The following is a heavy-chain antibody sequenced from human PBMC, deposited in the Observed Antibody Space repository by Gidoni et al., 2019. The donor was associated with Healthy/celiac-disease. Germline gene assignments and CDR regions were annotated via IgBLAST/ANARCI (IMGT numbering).Heavy chain of an antibody. CDR1: GFTCSSYA. D-gene: IGHD3-22*01. V-gene: IGHV3-23*01. Sequence: EVQLLGSGGGLVQPGGSLRLYCAASGFTCSSYALSWVRQAPGKGLEWVSAISGSGGRTYYADSVKGRSTISRDKSKNTLYLQMNSLSAEDTAVYYCVNSLSSGYQEDAFDIWGQGTMVTVSS. J-gene: IGHJ3*02. CDR2: ISGSGGRT. CDR3: VNSLSSGYQEDAFDI.